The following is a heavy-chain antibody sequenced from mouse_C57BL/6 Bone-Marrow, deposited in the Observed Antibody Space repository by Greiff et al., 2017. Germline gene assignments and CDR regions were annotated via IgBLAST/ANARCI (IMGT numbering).Heavy chain of an antibody. J-gene: IGHJ4*01. V-gene: IGHV2-6-1*01. CDR2: IWSDGST. D-gene: IGHD2-3*01. Sequence: VKVEESGPGLVAPSQSLSITCTVSGFSLTSYGVHWVRQPPGKGLEWLVVIWSDGSTTYNSALKSRLSISKDNSKSQVFLKMNSLQTDDTAMYYCARHDGYSYAMDYWGQGTSVTVSS. CDR1: GFSLTSYG. CDR3: ARHDGYSYAMDY.